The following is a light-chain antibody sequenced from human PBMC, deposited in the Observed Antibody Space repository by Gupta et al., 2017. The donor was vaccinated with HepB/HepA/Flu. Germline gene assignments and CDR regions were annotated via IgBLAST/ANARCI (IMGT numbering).Light chain of an antibody. J-gene: IGKJ1*01. CDR3: GQYNSLSWT. CDR1: QSISSC. V-gene: IGKV1-5*03. CDR2: KAS. Sequence: RMTQSTSTLSASTGDRVTFTCRASQSISSCLAWYQQNPGKAPKLLIYKASTIQTGVPSRCSGSGCATEFPLTISSMQPDDFATYYCGQYNSLSWTFGQGTKVEVK.